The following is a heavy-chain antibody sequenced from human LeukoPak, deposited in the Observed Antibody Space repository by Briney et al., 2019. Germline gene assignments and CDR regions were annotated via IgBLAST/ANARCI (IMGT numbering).Heavy chain of an antibody. Sequence: GGSLRLSCAVSGFTFSDQYMDWVRQAPGKGLEWVGRIRNKANSYTTEYAASVKGRFTISRDDWSSLFLQMNSLKTEDTSVYYCTRVYSSSWSGSYFDYWGQGTLVTVSS. V-gene: IGHV3-72*01. J-gene: IGHJ4*02. CDR2: IRNKANSYTT. CDR1: GFTFSDQY. D-gene: IGHD6-13*01. CDR3: TRVYSSSWSGSYFDY.